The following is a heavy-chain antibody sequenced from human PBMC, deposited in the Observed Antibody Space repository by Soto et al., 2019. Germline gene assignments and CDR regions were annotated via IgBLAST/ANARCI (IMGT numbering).Heavy chain of an antibody. V-gene: IGHV1-69*13. D-gene: IGHD3-22*01. CDR2: IIPIFGTA. J-gene: IGHJ3*02. CDR1: GNTCSSWA. CDR3: ARLLYYYDSSAQPRAFDI. Sequence: SVKFSCNRSGNTCSSWAIRWVRKAPGQGLEWMGGIIPIFGTASYAQKFQGRVTITADESTSTAYMELSSLRSEDTAVYYCARLLYYYDSSAQPRAFDIWGQGTMVTVSS.